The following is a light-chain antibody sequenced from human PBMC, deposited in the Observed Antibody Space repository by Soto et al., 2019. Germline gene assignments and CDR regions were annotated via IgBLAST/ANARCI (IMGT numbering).Light chain of an antibody. J-gene: IGLJ2*01. CDR2: DVT. CDR3: CSFAGVQKYAL. CDR1: SSDVGNYNL. Sequence: QSALTQPASVSGSPGQSITISCTGTSSDVGNYNLVSWYQLHPDKAPKLMIYDVTKRPSGVSYRFSGSKSGNTASLTISGLQAEDEADYYCCSFAGVQKYALFGGGTKLTVL. V-gene: IGLV2-23*02.